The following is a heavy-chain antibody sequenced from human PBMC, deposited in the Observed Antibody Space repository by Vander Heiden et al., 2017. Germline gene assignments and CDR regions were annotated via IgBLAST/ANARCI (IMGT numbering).Heavy chain of an antibody. Sequence: QLQLQESCPGLAEPSETLPLTCDVSGVFTTSTSFYWGWVRQSPAKGREWIGMLYHSGTTYYNRYLRSRLTISVDTSKTLFSLKLSSVTAADTAVYFCVRGIGDLWYYGMDVWGQGTTVTVSS. D-gene: IGHD3-3*01. CDR3: VRGIGDLWYYGMDV. CDR1: GVFTTSTSFY. V-gene: IGHV4-39*01. J-gene: IGHJ6*01. CDR2: LYHSGTT.